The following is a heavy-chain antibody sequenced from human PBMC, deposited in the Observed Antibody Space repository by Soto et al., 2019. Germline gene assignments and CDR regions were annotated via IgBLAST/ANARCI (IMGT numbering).Heavy chain of an antibody. D-gene: IGHD4-17*01. J-gene: IGHJ5*02. V-gene: IGHV3-23*01. CDR1: GFAFNSYA. CDR3: TKEHDYGYYGWFDP. CDR2: ITNSGGST. Sequence: PGGSLRLSGVASGFAFNSYAMTWVRQAPGKGLEWVSTITNSGGSTYYADSVKGRFTISRDNSKNTLYMQMTTLTAEDTAIYYCTKEHDYGYYGWFDPWGQGTLVTVSS.